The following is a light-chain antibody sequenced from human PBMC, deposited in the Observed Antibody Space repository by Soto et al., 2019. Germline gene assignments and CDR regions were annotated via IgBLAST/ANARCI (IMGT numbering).Light chain of an antibody. CDR3: QQYGSSPLIT. CDR1: QSISSD. CDR2: GAS. V-gene: IGKV3-20*01. J-gene: IGKJ5*01. Sequence: TQPPATLSVSPGERATLSCRASQSISSDLAWYQQKPGQAPRLLIYGASTRATGIPDRFSGSGSGTDFTLTISRLEPEDFAVYYCQQYGSSPLITFGQGTRLEVK.